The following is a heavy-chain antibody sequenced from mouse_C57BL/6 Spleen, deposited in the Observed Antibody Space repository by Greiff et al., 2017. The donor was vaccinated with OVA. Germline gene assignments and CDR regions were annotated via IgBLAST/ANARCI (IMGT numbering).Heavy chain of an antibody. J-gene: IGHJ1*03. V-gene: IGHV5-17*01. D-gene: IGHD1-1*01. CDR1: GFTFSDYG. CDR2: ISSGSSTI. Sequence: EVQRVESGGGLVKPGGSLKLSCAASGFTFSDYGMHWVRQAPEKGLEWVAYISSGSSTIYYADTVKGRFTISRDNAKNTLFLQMTSLRSEDTAMYYCARDEYYGSSRYFDVWGTGTTVTVSS. CDR3: ARDEYYGSSRYFDV.